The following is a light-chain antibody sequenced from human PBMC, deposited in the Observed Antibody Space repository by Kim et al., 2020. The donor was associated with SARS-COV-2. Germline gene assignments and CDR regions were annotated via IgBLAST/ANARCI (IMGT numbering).Light chain of an antibody. CDR2: DAS. CDR3: QQRSNWPPT. V-gene: IGKV3-11*01. J-gene: IGKJ4*01. Sequence: SLSPGQSATLSCKPSQCVSPYFAWYQHTPGQAPRLLIHDASTRATGIPPRFSGSGSGTDFTLTVTSLEPEDFAIYYCQQRSNWPPTFGGGTKVEI. CDR1: QCVSPY.